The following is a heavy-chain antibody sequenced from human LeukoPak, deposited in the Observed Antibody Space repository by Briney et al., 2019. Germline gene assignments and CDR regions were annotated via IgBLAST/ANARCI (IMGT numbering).Heavy chain of an antibody. CDR3: AKDMRYYGSGSQYYFDY. D-gene: IGHD3-10*01. J-gene: IGHJ4*02. CDR1: GFTFSSYA. CDR2: ISGSGGSI. V-gene: IGHV3-23*01. Sequence: GGSLRLSCAASGFTFSSYAMSWVRQAPGKGLEWVSAISGSGGSIYYADSVKGRFTISRDNSKNTLYLQMNSLRAEDTAVYYCAKDMRYYGSGSQYYFDYWGQGTLVTVSS.